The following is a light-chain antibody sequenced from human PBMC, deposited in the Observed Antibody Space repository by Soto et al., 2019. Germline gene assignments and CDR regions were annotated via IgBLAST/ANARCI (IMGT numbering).Light chain of an antibody. J-gene: IGLJ2*01. Sequence: QAVVTQEPSLTVSPGGTVTLTCGSSTGAVTSNHHPYWFQQKAGQAPRTLIYDTSNKHSWTPARFSGSLRGDKAPLTLSGAPHDDEAQYYCLLSYNAARVFGGGTKLTVL. V-gene: IGLV7-46*01. CDR3: LLSYNAARV. CDR1: TGAVTSNHH. CDR2: DTS.